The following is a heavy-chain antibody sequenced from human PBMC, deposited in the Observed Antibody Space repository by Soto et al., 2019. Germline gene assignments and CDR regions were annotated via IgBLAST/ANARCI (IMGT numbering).Heavy chain of an antibody. CDR3: VVCPGIQTGGTCLDL. CDR1: GHTFKKTG. D-gene: IGHD3-16*01. Sequence: QIQVLQSGPEVRKPGTSVKVSCKASGHTFKKTGFSWVRQSLGQGLEWMGWIDADNGDTQYAQKSRDRVTLTTDTPPRSAYMDMRALSSDDTAVYFCVVCPGIQTGGTCLDLWGQGTLVSVSS. J-gene: IGHJ4*01. V-gene: IGHV1-18*04. CDR2: IDADNGDT.